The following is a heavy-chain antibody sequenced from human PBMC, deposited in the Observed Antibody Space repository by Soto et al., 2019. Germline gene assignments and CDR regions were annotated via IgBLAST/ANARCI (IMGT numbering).Heavy chain of an antibody. D-gene: IGHD6-13*01. CDR1: GGSISSNY. CDR2: VYNSGST. V-gene: IGHV4-59*01. Sequence: ASETLSLTCTVSGGSISSNYWTWIRQPPGKGLEWIGYVYNSGSTNYNPSLKSRVTISEDTSKSQFSLKVNSMTAADTAVYYCARYRREAVAGYTLDNWGQGILVTVSS. J-gene: IGHJ4*02. CDR3: ARYRREAVAGYTLDN.